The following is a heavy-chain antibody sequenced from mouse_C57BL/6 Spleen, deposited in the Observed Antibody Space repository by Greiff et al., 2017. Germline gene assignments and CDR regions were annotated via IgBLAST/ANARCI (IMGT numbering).Heavy chain of an antibody. D-gene: IGHD2-3*01. CDR2: ISYDGSN. V-gene: IGHV3-6*01. J-gene: IGHJ4*01. CDR1: GYSITSGYY. CDR3: AKEDGPYYYAMDY. Sequence: EVQLVESGPGLVKPSQSLSLTCSVTGYSITSGYYWNWIRQFPGNKLEWMGYISYDGSNNYNPSLKNRISITRDTSKNQFFLKLNSVTTEDTATYYCAKEDGPYYYAMDYWGQGTSVTVSS.